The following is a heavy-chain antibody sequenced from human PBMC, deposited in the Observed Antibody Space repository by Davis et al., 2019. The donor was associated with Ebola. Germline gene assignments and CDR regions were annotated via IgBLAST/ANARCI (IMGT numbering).Heavy chain of an antibody. CDR1: AASIIILYYY. J-gene: IGHJ6*02. CDR3: ARRNRSELFGLHAKDV. Sequence: SQTWSPTCTVLAASIIILYYYWDWIRQPPLTGLDWIGSISSSQFLYYNPSLQGRVSISVDTSKNQFSLNLRSVTAADTAVFYCARRNRSELFGLHAKDVCGQRTTVNVSS. D-gene: IGHD5/OR15-5a*01. CDR2: ISSSQFL. V-gene: IGHV4-39*01.